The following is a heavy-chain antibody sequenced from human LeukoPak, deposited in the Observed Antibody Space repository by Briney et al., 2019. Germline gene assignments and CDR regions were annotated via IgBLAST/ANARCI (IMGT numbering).Heavy chain of an antibody. D-gene: IGHD3-10*01. CDR2: INPNSGGT. J-gene: IGHJ5*02. V-gene: IGHV1-2*02. Sequence: VASVKVSCKASGYTFTGYYMHWVRQAPGQGLEWMGWINPNSGGTNYAQQFQGRVTMTRDTSISTAYMELSRLRSDDTAVYYCARDYYGSGSPGPWGQGTLVTVSS. CDR3: ARDYYGSGSPGP. CDR1: GYTFTGYY.